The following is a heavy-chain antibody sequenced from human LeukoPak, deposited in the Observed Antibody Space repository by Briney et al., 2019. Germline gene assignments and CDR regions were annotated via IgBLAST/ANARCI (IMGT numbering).Heavy chain of an antibody. J-gene: IGHJ5*02. CDR3: ARQGSSYDILISGKVGANNWFDP. Sequence: PSETLSLTCAVYGGSFSGYYWSWIRQPPGKGLEWIGEINHSGSTNYNPSLKSRVTISVDTSKNQFSLKLSSVTAADTAVYYCARQGSSYDILISGKVGANNWFDPWGQGTLVTVSS. D-gene: IGHD3-9*01. CDR2: INHSGST. CDR1: GGSFSGYY. V-gene: IGHV4-34*01.